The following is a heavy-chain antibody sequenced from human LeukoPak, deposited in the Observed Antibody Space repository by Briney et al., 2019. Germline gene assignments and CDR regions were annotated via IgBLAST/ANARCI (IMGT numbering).Heavy chain of an antibody. V-gene: IGHV1-2*02. Sequence: ASVKVSCKASGYTFTGYYMHWVRQAPGQGLEGMGWINPNSGGTNYAQKFQGRVTMTRDTSISTAYMELSRLRSDDTAVYYCARGGTMIVADLDYWGQGTLVTVSS. CDR3: ARGGTMIVADLDY. CDR2: INPNSGGT. J-gene: IGHJ4*02. D-gene: IGHD3-22*01. CDR1: GYTFTGYY.